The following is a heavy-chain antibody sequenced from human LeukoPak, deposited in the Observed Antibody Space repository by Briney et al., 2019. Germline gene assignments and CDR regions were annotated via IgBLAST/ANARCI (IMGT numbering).Heavy chain of an antibody. D-gene: IGHD3-22*01. CDR3: ARDHRLYYYDSSGRYNFDY. CDR1: GYTFTSYY. J-gene: IGHJ4*02. CDR2: INPSGGST. Sequence: ASVKVSCKASGYTFTSYYMHWVRQAPGQGLEWMGIINPSGGSTSYAQKFQGRVTMTRDTSTSTVYMELSSLRSEDTAVYYCARDHRLYYYDSSGRYNFDYWAREPWSPSPQ. V-gene: IGHV1-46*01.